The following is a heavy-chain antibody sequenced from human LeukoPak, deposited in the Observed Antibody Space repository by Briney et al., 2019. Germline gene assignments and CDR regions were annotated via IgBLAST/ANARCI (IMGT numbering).Heavy chain of an antibody. V-gene: IGHV4-30-4*08. CDR2: IYYSGST. CDR1: GGSISSGDYY. D-gene: IGHD2-15*01. Sequence: SQTLSLTCTVSGGSISSGDYYWSWIRQPPGKGLEWIGYIYYSGSTYYNPSLKSRVTISVDTSKNQFSLKLSSVTAADTAVYCCARATAPSSPYWPAVPLFDYWGQGTLVTVSS. CDR3: ARATAPSSPYWPAVPLFDY. J-gene: IGHJ4*02.